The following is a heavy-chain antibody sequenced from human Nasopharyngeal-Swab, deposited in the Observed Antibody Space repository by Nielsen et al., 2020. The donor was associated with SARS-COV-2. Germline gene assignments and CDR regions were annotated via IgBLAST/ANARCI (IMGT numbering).Heavy chain of an antibody. D-gene: IGHD3-10*01. Sequence: GASLNISCVASGFTFNTHGMHWVRQLPGKGLEWVATIWYDGSNKYYADSVKGRFTIPRDNSKNTLFLQTSSLRAEDTAVYYCARGSSVHAFDVWGQGTEVTVSS. V-gene: IGHV3-33*01. J-gene: IGHJ3*01. CDR1: GFTFNTHG. CDR3: ARGSSVHAFDV. CDR2: IWYDGSNK.